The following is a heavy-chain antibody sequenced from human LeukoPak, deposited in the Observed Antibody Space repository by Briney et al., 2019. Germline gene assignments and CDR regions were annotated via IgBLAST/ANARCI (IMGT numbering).Heavy chain of an antibody. CDR2: ISSSSSYI. Sequence: GGSLRLSCAASGFTFSSYSMNWVRQAPGKGLEWVSSISSSSSYIYHADSVKGRFTISRDNAKNSLYLQMNSLRAEDTAVYYCARAGYCGGDCHSGYFDYWGQGTLVTVSS. CDR1: GFTFSSYS. V-gene: IGHV3-21*01. D-gene: IGHD2-21*02. CDR3: ARAGYCGGDCHSGYFDY. J-gene: IGHJ4*02.